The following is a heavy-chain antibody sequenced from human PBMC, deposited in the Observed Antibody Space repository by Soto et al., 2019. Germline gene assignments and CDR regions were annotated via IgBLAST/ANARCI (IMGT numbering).Heavy chain of an antibody. Sequence: SVKVSCKASGGTFSSYAINWVRQAPGQGLEWMGGIIPIFGTANYAQKFQGRVTITADESTSTAYMELSSLRSEDTAVYYCARGRYSTSLTHPGYYWGQGTLVTVSS. CDR1: GGTFSSYA. D-gene: IGHD6-13*01. V-gene: IGHV1-69*13. CDR3: ARGRYSTSLTHPGYY. J-gene: IGHJ4*02. CDR2: IIPIFGTA.